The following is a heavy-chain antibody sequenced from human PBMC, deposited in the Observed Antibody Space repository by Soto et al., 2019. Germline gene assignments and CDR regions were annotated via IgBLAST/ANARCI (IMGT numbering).Heavy chain of an antibody. D-gene: IGHD5-12*01. CDR3: ARADSGYDSSWFDP. J-gene: IGHJ5*02. Sequence: PSENLSLTCAVSGGSISSSNWSSWVRQPPGKGLEWIGEIYHSGSTNYNPSLKSRVTISVDKSKNQFSLKLSSVTAADTAVYYCARADSGYDSSWFDPWGQGTLVTVSS. CDR2: IYHSGST. V-gene: IGHV4-4*02. CDR1: GGSISSSNW.